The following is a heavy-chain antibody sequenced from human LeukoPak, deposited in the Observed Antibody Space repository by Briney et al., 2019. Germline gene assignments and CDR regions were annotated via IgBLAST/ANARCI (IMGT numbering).Heavy chain of an antibody. J-gene: IGHJ4*02. Sequence: SETLSLTCAVYGWSFSGYYWSRIRQPPGKGLEWIGEINHSGSTNYNPSLKSRVTISVDTSKNQFSLKLSSVTAADTAVYYCARIRPGGAPPDYWGQGTLVTVSS. V-gene: IGHV4-34*01. CDR1: GWSFSGYY. CDR3: ARIRPGGAPPDY. D-gene: IGHD3-16*01. CDR2: INHSGST.